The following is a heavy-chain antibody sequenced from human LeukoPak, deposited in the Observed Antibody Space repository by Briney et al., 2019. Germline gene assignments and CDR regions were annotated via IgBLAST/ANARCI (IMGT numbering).Heavy chain of an antibody. CDR3: ARWGGGSYYDGKSGSEFDY. J-gene: IGHJ4*02. CDR2: ISYDGSNK. V-gene: IGHV3-30-3*01. D-gene: IGHD1-26*01. CDR1: GFTFSSYA. Sequence: GGSLRLSCAASGFTFSSYAMHWVRQAPGKGLEWVAVISYDGSNKYYADSVKGRFTISRDNSKNTLYLQMNSLRAEDTVVYYCARWGGGSYYDGKSGSEFDYWGQGTLVTVSS.